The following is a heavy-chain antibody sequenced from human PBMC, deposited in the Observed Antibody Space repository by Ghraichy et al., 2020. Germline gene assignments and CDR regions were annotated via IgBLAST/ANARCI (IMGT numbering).Heavy chain of an antibody. J-gene: IGHJ4*02. Sequence: GGSLRLSCAASGFTFSSHWMSWVRQAPGKGLEWVANIKQDESEKYYVDSVKGRFTISRDNAKNSLYLQMNSLRVEDTAVYYCARAGEYYYDSSGYYTYWGQGPLLTVSS. V-gene: IGHV3-7*01. CDR2: IKQDESEK. CDR1: GFTFSSHW. D-gene: IGHD3-22*01. CDR3: ARAGEYYYDSSGYYTY.